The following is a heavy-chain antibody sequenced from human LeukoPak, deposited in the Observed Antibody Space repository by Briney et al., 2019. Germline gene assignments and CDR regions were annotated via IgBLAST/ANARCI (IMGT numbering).Heavy chain of an antibody. J-gene: IGHJ6*04. V-gene: IGHV3-7*01. CDR1: GFTFSSYW. CDR3: AELGITMIGGV. D-gene: IGHD3-10*02. Sequence: GGSLRLSCVASGFTFSSYWMSWVRQAPGKGLEGVANIKQDGTEKYYVDSVKGRFTVSGDNAKNSLYLQMNSLRAEDTAVYYCAELGITMIGGVWGKGTTVTISS. CDR2: IKQDGTEK.